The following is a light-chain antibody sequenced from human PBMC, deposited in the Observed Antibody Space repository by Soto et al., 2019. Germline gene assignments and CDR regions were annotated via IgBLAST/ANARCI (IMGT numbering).Light chain of an antibody. CDR2: DAS. J-gene: IGKJ1*01. CDR3: QKYDSAPRT. V-gene: IGKV1-27*01. CDR1: QVIFNY. Sequence: DIELTQSPSSLSASLGDKITITCRASQVIFNYLAWFQQKPGKAPNLLIYDASTLKVGVPSRFSGSRSGTDFPLTISSLQPEDFATYYCQKYDSAPRTFGQGTKV.